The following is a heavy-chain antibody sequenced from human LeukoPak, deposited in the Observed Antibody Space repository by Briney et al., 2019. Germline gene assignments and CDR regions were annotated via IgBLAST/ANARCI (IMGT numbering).Heavy chain of an antibody. D-gene: IGHD6-19*01. J-gene: IGHJ4*02. V-gene: IGHV3-23*01. CDR3: AKDLEQWLMYYFDY. CDR1: GFTVSNYY. Sequence: GGSLRLSCAASGFTVSNYYMNWVRQAPGKGLEWVSAVSGSGGSTYYADSVKGRFTISRDNSKNTLYLQMNSLRAEDTAVYYCAKDLEQWLMYYFDYWGQGTLVTVSS. CDR2: VSGSGGST.